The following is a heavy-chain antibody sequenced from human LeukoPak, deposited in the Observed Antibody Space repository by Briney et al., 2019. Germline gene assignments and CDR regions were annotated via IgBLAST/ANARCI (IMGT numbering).Heavy chain of an antibody. Sequence: AGGSLRLSCAASGFTFSSYSMNWVRQAPGKGLEWVSYISSSSSTIHYADSVKGRFTISRDNAKNSLYLQMNSLRAEDTAVYYCARDKGRYYDFWSGYHTFDYWGQGTLVTVSS. V-gene: IGHV3-48*01. CDR3: ARDKGRYYDFWSGYHTFDY. D-gene: IGHD3-3*01. J-gene: IGHJ4*02. CDR1: GFTFSSYS. CDR2: ISSSSSTI.